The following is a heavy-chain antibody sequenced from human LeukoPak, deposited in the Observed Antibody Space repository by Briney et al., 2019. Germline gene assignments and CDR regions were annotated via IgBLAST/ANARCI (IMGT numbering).Heavy chain of an antibody. Sequence: GGSLRLSCAASGFTFTTFGIHWVRQAPGKGLEWVAAISPDGNLEYYTDSVQGRFTVSRDNSKNMIYLQMNSLRGEDSALYYCAKINNNDAYWGHETLVTVSP. D-gene: IGHD1/OR15-1a*01. J-gene: IGHJ4*01. CDR1: GFTFTTFG. CDR3: AKINNNDAY. CDR2: ISPDGNLE. V-gene: IGHV3-30*18.